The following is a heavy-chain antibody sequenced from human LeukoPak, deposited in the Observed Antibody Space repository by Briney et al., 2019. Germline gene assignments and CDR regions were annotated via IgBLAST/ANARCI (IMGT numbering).Heavy chain of an antibody. D-gene: IGHD3-10*01. Sequence: SQTLSLTCTVSGGSISSGSYYWSWIRQPAGKGLEWFGRIYTSGSTNYNPSLKSRVTISVDTSKNQFSLKLSSVTAADTAVYYCARILLWFGELLHMGVWGKGTTVTVSS. V-gene: IGHV4-61*02. J-gene: IGHJ6*03. CDR3: ARILLWFGELLHMGV. CDR2: IYTSGST. CDR1: GGSISSGSYY.